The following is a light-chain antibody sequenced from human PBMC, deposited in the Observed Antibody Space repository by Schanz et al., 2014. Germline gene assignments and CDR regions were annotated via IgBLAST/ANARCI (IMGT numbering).Light chain of an antibody. CDR2: EVS. CDR1: SSDVGGYNY. V-gene: IGLV2-8*01. J-gene: IGLJ3*02. Sequence: QSALTQPPSASGSPGQSVTFSCTGTSSDVGGYNYVSWYQQHPGKAPKLMIYEVSKRPSGVPDRFSGSKSGNTASLTISGLQAEDEADYYCCSYTGSYWVFGGGTKVTVL. CDR3: CSYTGSYWV.